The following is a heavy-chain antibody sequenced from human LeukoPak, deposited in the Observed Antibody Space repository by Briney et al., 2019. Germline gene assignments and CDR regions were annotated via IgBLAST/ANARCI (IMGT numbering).Heavy chain of an antibody. D-gene: IGHD2/OR15-2a*01. Sequence: GGSLRLSCAASGFTFSSYWMNWVRQAPGKGLVWVSRIASDGSSTTYADSVKGRFSISRDNAKNTLYLQMNSLRAEDTAAYYCARGFYAFDIWGQGTMVTVSS. V-gene: IGHV3-74*01. CDR3: ARGFYAFDI. CDR1: GFTFSSYW. J-gene: IGHJ3*02. CDR2: IASDGSST.